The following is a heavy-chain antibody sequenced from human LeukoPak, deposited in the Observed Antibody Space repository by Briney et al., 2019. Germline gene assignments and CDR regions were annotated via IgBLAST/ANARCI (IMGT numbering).Heavy chain of an antibody. Sequence: SETLSLTCTVSGGSISSSSYYWGWIRQPPGKGLEWIGSIYYSGSTYYNPSLKSRVTISVDASKNQFSLKLSSVTAADTAVYYCARHDTARGDYWGQGTLVTVSS. V-gene: IGHV4-39*01. CDR3: ARHDTARGDY. CDR2: IYYSGST. J-gene: IGHJ4*02. D-gene: IGHD5-18*01. CDR1: GGSISSSSYY.